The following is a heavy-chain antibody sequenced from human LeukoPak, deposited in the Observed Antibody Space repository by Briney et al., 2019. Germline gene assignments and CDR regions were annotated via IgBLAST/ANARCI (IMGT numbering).Heavy chain of an antibody. Sequence: GRSLRLSCATSGFSFSIYGMHWVRQAQGKGLEWVALTWYDGSNKNYADSVKGRFTISRDNSKNTLYLQMSSLTAEDTAVYYCVKGWIQAVGNFCWGQGTLVTVSS. D-gene: IGHD5-18*01. CDR1: GFSFSIYG. CDR2: TWYDGSNK. CDR3: VKGWIQAVGNFC. J-gene: IGHJ4*02. V-gene: IGHV3-33*06.